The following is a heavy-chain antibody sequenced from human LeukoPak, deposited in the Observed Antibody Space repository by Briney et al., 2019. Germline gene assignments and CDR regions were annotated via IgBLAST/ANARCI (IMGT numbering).Heavy chain of an antibody. CDR3: ARGGYSYGYIFDY. J-gene: IGHJ4*02. V-gene: IGHV3-66*01. CDR2: IYSGGST. D-gene: IGHD5-18*01. Sequence: GGSLRLSCAASEFSVGSNYMTWVRQAPGKGLEWVSLIYSGGSTYYADSVKGRFTISRDNSKNTLYLQMNSLRAEDTAVYYRARGGYSYGYIFDYWGQGTLVTVSS. CDR1: EFSVGSNY.